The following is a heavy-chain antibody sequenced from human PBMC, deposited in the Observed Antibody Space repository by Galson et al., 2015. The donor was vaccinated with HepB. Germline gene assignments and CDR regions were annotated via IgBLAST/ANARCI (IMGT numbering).Heavy chain of an antibody. CDR2: ISSSGSTI. D-gene: IGHD1-26*01. Sequence: SLRLSCAASGFTFSSYEMNWVRQAPGKGLEWVSYISSSGSTIYYADSVKGRFTISRDNAKNSLYLQMNSLRAEDTAVYYCARDRRLGATTRFDYWGQGTLVTVSS. CDR1: GFTFSSYE. J-gene: IGHJ4*02. V-gene: IGHV3-48*03. CDR3: ARDRRLGATTRFDY.